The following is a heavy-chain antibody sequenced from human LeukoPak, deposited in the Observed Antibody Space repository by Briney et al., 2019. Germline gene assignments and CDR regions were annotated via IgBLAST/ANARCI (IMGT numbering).Heavy chain of an antibody. CDR1: GFTFSRSW. CDR2: INSDGGDT. V-gene: IGHV3-74*01. CDR3: ARASGTDSSGYLQIDY. Sequence: GGSLRLSCAGSGFTFSRSWMHWVRQAPGKGLVWLSRINSDGGDTTYADSVKGRFTISRDNAKNTLYLQMNSLRAEDTAMYYCARASGTDSSGYLQIDYWGRGTLVTVSS. J-gene: IGHJ4*02. D-gene: IGHD3-22*01.